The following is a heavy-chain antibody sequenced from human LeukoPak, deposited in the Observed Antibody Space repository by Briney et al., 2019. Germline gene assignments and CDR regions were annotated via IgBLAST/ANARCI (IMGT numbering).Heavy chain of an antibody. CDR1: GGSISSYY. Sequence: SETLSLTCTVSGGSISSYYWSWIRQPPGKGLEWIGYIYYSGSTNYNPSLKSRVTISVDTSKNQFSLKLSSVTAADTAVYYCAREGRRHDAFDIWGQGTMVTVSS. CDR2: IYYSGST. V-gene: IGHV4-59*01. J-gene: IGHJ3*02. CDR3: AREGRRHDAFDI.